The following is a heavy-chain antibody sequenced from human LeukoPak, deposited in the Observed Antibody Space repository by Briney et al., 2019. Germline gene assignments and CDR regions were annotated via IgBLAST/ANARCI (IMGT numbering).Heavy chain of an antibody. J-gene: IGHJ5*02. CDR2: IKQDGNEK. CDR1: GFTLSSYW. Sequence: PGGSLRLSCVASGFTLSSYWMSWVRQAPGRGREWVANIKQDGNEKYYVDSVKGRVTISRDNAKNSLYLQMNSLRAEDTAVYYCARLGYCGGGSCYSLPPIDPWGQGTLVTVSS. CDR3: ARLGYCGGGSCYSLPPIDP. D-gene: IGHD2-15*01. V-gene: IGHV3-7*01.